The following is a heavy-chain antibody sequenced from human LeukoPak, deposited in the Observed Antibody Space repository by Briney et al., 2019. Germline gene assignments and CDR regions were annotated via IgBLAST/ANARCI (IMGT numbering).Heavy chain of an antibody. CDR2: INHSGST. V-gene: IGHV4-34*01. Sequence: SETLSLTCAVYGGSFSGYYWSWIRQPPGKGLEWIGEINHSGSTNYNPSLNSRVTISVDTSKNQFSLKLSSVTAADTAVYYCARLPQPSDILTAYANSFDYWGQGSLVTVSS. CDR3: ARLPQPSDILTAYANSFDY. J-gene: IGHJ4*02. D-gene: IGHD3-9*01. CDR1: GGSFSGYY.